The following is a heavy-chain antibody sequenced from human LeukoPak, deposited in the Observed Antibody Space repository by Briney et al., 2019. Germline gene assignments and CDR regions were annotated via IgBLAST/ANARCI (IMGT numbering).Heavy chain of an antibody. V-gene: IGHV1-69*02. D-gene: IGHD2-21*02. CDR3: ARSTTVVVTAPNGAFDI. Sequence: VASVKVSCKASGYTFTSYYMHWVRQAPGQGPEWMGRIIPILGIANYAQKFQGRVTITADKSTSTAYMELSSLRSEDTAVYYCARSTTVVVTAPNGAFDIWGQGTMVTVSS. J-gene: IGHJ3*02. CDR1: GYTFTSYY. CDR2: IIPILGIA.